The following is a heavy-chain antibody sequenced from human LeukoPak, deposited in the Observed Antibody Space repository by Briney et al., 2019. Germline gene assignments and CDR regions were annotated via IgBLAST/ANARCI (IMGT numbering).Heavy chain of an antibody. CDR1: GFTFSSYA. CDR3: AKDSTWAMVTSDY. J-gene: IGHJ4*02. V-gene: IGHV3-23*01. Sequence: QPGGSLRLSCAASGFTFSSYAMSWVRQAPGKGLERASAISGSGGSTYYADSVKGRFTISRDNSKNTLYLQMNSLRAEDTAVYYCAKDSTWAMVTSDYWGQGTLVTVSS. CDR2: ISGSGGST. D-gene: IGHD5-18*01.